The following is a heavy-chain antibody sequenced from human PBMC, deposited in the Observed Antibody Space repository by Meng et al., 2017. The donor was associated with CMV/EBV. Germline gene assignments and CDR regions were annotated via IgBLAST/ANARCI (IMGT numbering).Heavy chain of an antibody. CDR2: ISAYNGNT. CDR1: GYTFTSYG. Sequence: ASVKVSCKASGYTFTSYGISWVRQAPGQGLEWMGRISAYNGNTNYAQKLQGRVTMTTDTSTSTAYMELRSLRSDETAVYYCARDGGQWPGGSHYYYYYGMDVWGQGTTVTVSS. D-gene: IGHD6-19*01. V-gene: IGHV1-18*01. J-gene: IGHJ6*02. CDR3: ARDGGQWPGGSHYYYYYGMDV.